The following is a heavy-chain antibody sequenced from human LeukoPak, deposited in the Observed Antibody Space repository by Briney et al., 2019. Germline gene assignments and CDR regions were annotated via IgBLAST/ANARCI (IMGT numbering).Heavy chain of an antibody. D-gene: IGHD2-15*01. CDR3: ARSYCSGGSCPEFDY. V-gene: IGHV1-18*04. CDR2: ISAYNGNT. Sequence: ASVKVSCKASGYTFTGYYMHWVRQAPGQGLEWMGWISAYNGNTNYAQKLQGRVTMTTDTSTSTAYMELRSLRSDDTAVYYCARSYCSGGSCPEFDYWGQGTLVTVSS. CDR1: GYTFTGYY. J-gene: IGHJ4*02.